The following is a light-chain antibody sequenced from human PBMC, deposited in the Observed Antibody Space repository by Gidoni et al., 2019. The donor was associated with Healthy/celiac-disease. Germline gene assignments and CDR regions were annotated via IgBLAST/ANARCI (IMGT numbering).Light chain of an antibody. CDR1: QSISSY. Sequence: DIQMTQSPSSLSASVGDRVTITCRASQSISSYLNWYQQKPGNAPKLLIYAASSLQSGVPSRFSGSGSGTDFTLTISSLQPEDFATYYCQQSNSTPWTFGQGTKLEIK. J-gene: IGKJ2*02. CDR3: QQSNSTPWT. CDR2: AAS. V-gene: IGKV1-39*01.